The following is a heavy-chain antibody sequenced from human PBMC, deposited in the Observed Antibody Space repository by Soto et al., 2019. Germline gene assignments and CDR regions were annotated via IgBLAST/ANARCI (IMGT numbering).Heavy chain of an antibody. CDR3: AKDRDYYHH. Sequence: EVQLLESGGDLVQSGGSLRLSCAASGFSINNYGMGWVRQAPGGGLEWVSGFSSIGTTYYADSVKGRFIISRDNSKNTLYLQMNSLRAEDTAVYYCAKDRDYYHHWGQGTLVTVSS. D-gene: IGHD3-10*01. CDR1: GFSINNYG. J-gene: IGHJ5*02. CDR2: FSSIGTT. V-gene: IGHV3-23*01.